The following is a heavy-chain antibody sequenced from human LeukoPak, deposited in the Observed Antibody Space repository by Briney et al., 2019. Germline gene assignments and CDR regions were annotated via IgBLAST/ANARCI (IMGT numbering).Heavy chain of an antibody. D-gene: IGHD5-18*01. J-gene: IGHJ4*02. V-gene: IGHV4-34*01. CDR1: GGSFSGYY. Sequence: SETLSLTCAVYGGSFSGYYWSWIRQPPGKGLEWIGEINHSGSTNYNPSLKSRVTISVDTSKNQFSLKLSSVTAADTAVYYCARHAVDTAMGIDYWGQGTLVTVSS. CDR2: INHSGST. CDR3: ARHAVDTAMGIDY.